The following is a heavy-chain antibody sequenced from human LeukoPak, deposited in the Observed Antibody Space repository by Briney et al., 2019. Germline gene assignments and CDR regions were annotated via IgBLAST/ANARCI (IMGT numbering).Heavy chain of an antibody. V-gene: IGHV3-11*01. CDR1: GFTFSGYY. CDR2: MSSSGSTI. D-gene: IGHD3-10*01. CDR3: ARAHGTGGLPYYIDY. J-gene: IGHJ4*02. Sequence: GGSLRLFCAASGFTFSGYYMSWIRQAPGKGLEWVSYMSSSGSTISYADSVKGRFTISRDNAKNSLFLQMNSLGAEDTAVYYCARAHGTGGLPYYIDYWGQGALVTVSS.